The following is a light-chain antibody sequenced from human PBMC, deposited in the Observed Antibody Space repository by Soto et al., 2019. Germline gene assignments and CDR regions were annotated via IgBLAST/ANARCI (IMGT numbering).Light chain of an antibody. CDR1: QGISSY. Sequence: DIQLTQSPSFLSASVGDIVAMTYCAIQGISSYLSWYQQKPGKAPKLLIYAASTLQSGVPSRFSGSGSGTEFTLTISSLQPEDFATYYCQQLNSYPLSITFGQRTRLQI. V-gene: IGKV1-9*01. J-gene: IGKJ5*01. CDR3: QQLNSYPLSIT. CDR2: AAS.